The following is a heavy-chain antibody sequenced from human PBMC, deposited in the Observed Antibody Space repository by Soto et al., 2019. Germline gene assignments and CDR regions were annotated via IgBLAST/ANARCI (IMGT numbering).Heavy chain of an antibody. Sequence: QVHLVQSGAEVKKPGASVKVSCKGSGYAFTTYGITWVRQAPGQGLEWMGWISAHNGNTNYAQKLQGRVTVTRDTSTRTAYMELRSVRTDDTAVYYCARGRYGDYWGQGALVTASS. CDR2: ISAHNGNT. V-gene: IGHV1-18*01. D-gene: IGHD1-1*01. J-gene: IGHJ4*02. CDR1: GYAFTTYG. CDR3: ARGRYGDY.